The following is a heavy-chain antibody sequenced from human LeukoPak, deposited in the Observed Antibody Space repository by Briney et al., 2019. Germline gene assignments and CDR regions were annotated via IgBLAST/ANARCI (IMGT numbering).Heavy chain of an antibody. D-gene: IGHD7-27*01. V-gene: IGHV1-18*01. Sequence: ASVKVSCKASGYTFTSYGISWVRQAPGQGLEWMGWISAYNGNTNYAQKLQGRVTMTTDTSTSTAYMELRSLRSDDTAVYYCARDEGKNWGWEPHDAFDIWGQGTMVTVSS. CDR3: ARDEGKNWGWEPHDAFDI. J-gene: IGHJ3*02. CDR2: ISAYNGNT. CDR1: GYTFTSYG.